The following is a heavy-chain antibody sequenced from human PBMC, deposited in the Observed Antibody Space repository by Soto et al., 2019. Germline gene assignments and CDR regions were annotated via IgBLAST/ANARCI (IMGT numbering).Heavy chain of an antibody. J-gene: IGHJ6*02. CDR3: ARGRVPAAYYGMDV. CDR2: ISSNGVST. V-gene: IGHV3-64*01. Sequence: EVQLVESGGGLVQPGGSLRLSCAASGFTFSSYAMHWVRQAPGKGLEYVSAISSNGVSTYYANSVKGRFTISRDNSKNTLYLQMGSLRAEDMAVYYCARGRVPAAYYGMDVWGQGTTVTVSS. D-gene: IGHD2-2*01. CDR1: GFTFSSYA.